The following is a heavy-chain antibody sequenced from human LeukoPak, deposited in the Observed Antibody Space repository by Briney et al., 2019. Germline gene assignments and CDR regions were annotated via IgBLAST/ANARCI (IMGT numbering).Heavy chain of an antibody. Sequence: SGTLSLTCAVSGGSISSSNWWSWVRQPPGKGLEWIGYIYYSGSTYYNPSLKSRVTISVDTSKNQFSLKLSSVTAADTAVYYCARVPIVVVPAATENPRWFDPWGQGTLVTGSP. J-gene: IGHJ5*02. V-gene: IGHV4-4*02. CDR2: IYYSGST. D-gene: IGHD2-2*01. CDR1: GGSISSSNW. CDR3: ARVPIVVVPAATENPRWFDP.